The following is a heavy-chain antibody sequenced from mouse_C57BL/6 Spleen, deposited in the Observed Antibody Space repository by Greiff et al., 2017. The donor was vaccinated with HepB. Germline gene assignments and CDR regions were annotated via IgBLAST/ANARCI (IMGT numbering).Heavy chain of an antibody. CDR1: GYTFTDYY. J-gene: IGHJ1*03. CDR3: ARSGYYGSSRYWYFDV. D-gene: IGHD1-1*01. Sequence: VQLQQSGPELVKPGASVKISCKASGYTFTDYYMNWVKQSHGKSLEWIGDINPNNGGTSYNQKFKGKATLTVDKSSSTAYMELRSLTSEDSAVYYCARSGYYGSSRYWYFDVWGTGTTVTVSS. V-gene: IGHV1-26*01. CDR2: INPNNGGT.